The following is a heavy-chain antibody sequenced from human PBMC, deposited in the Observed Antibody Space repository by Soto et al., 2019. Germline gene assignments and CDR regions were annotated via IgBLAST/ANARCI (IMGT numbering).Heavy chain of an antibody. D-gene: IGHD3-22*01. V-gene: IGHV2-5*01. CDR2: IYGHDDK. CDR3: SHWDTSGYYPDPFAY. CDR1: GFPLSTSAGG. J-gene: IGHJ4*02. Sequence: SGPTPVNPTETRTLTCTFPGFPLSTSAGGVGWIRQPPGKALEWLTLIYGHDDKRYSPSLKSRLTITKDTSKNQVVLTMTNMDPVDTATYYCSHWDTSGYYPDPFAYWSRGSLVTVSS.